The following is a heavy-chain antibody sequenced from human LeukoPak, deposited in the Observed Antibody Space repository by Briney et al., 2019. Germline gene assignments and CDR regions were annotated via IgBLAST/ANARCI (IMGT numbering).Heavy chain of an antibody. CDR1: GCSFTSYW. V-gene: IGHV5-51*01. Sequence: GESLKISCKGSGCSFTSYWIGWVRRMPGEGLVWMGIIYPGDSDTRYSPSFQGQVTISADKSISTAYLQWSSLKASDTAMYYCARLWGSYFRFDYWGQGTLVTVSS. D-gene: IGHD1-26*01. CDR2: IYPGDSDT. J-gene: IGHJ4*02. CDR3: ARLWGSYFRFDY.